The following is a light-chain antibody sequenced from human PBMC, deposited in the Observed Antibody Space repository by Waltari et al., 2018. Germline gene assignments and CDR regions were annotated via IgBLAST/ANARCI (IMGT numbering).Light chain of an antibody. V-gene: IGLV2-14*01. CDR3: SSYTSSSSGV. Sequence: QSALTQPASVSGSPGQSITLSCTGTSSDVGGHNYVSWYQQHPGKAPKLMIYDGSNRPSGVSNRFSGSQSGNTASLTISELQAEDEADYYCSSYTSSSSGVFGGGTKLTVL. CDR2: DGS. CDR1: SSDVGGHNY. J-gene: IGLJ2*01.